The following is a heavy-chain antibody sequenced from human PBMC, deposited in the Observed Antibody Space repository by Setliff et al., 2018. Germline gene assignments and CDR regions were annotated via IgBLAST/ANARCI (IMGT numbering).Heavy chain of an antibody. J-gene: IGHJ5*02. D-gene: IGHD3-10*01. CDR1: GYTFTSYG. Sequence: ASVKVSCKASGYTFTSYGISWVRQAPGQGLEWMGWISAYNGNTNYAQKLQGRVTITMDTSASTAYKELSSLRSEDTAVYFCAGVLRDYYGSGSYYNWFDPWGQGTLVTVSS. V-gene: IGHV1-18*01. CDR2: ISAYNGNT. CDR3: AGVLRDYYGSGSYYNWFDP.